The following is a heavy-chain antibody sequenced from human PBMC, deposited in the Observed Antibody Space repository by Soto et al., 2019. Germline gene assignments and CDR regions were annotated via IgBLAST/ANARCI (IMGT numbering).Heavy chain of an antibody. J-gene: IGHJ5*02. CDR2: FYSSGST. Sequence: PSETLSLTCFVSGYSITAGGYYWSWIRHHPGKGLEWIGSFYSSGSTIYNPSLRSRVSISGDTSSNQFSMSLTSVTAADTARYYCARMYSSGSGWFHPWGQGTLVTVSS. V-gene: IGHV4-31*03. CDR1: GYSITAGGYY. CDR3: ARMYSSGSGWFHP. D-gene: IGHD6-19*01.